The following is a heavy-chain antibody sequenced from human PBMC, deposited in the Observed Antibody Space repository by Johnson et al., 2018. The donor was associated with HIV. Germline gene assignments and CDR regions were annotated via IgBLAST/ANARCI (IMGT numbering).Heavy chain of an antibody. CDR3: ASVRSDYSNDDAFDI. CDR1: GFTFSSYA. D-gene: IGHD4-11*01. V-gene: IGHV3-30-3*01. CDR2: ISYDGSNK. Sequence: QVQLVESGGGVVQPGRSLRLSCAASGFTFSSYAMHWVRQAPGKGLEWVAVISYDGSNKYYAASVKGRFTISRDNSKNTLYLQMNSLRAEDTAVYYCASVRSDYSNDDAFDIWGQGTMVTVSS. J-gene: IGHJ3*02.